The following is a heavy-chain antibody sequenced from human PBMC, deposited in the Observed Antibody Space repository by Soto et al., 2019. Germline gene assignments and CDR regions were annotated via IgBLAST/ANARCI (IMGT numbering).Heavy chain of an antibody. D-gene: IGHD6-19*01. Sequence: QVQLVESGGGVVQPGRSLRLSCAASGFSFSTTGMHWVRQAPGKGLEWVAMISHDGGAKDYAGSVKGRFTISRDDSKNTLYLQMNSLRPEDTAVYYCAKDLYSSDWYNYFDPWGQGTLVTVSS. CDR1: GFSFSTTG. J-gene: IGHJ5*02. V-gene: IGHV3-30*18. CDR3: AKDLYSSDWYNYFDP. CDR2: ISHDGGAK.